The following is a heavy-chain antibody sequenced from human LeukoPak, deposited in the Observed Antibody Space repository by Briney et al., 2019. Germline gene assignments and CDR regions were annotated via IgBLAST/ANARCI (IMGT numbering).Heavy chain of an antibody. V-gene: IGHV3-74*03. CDR1: GFTFSSYW. Sequence: GGSLRLSCAASGFTFSSYWMHWVRQAPGKGLVWVSRINSDGSSTKYADSVKGRFTISRDNAKNTLYVQMNNLRAEDTAVYYCSRVDPKAPGDYSWGRGTLVTVSS. D-gene: IGHD2-2*03. J-gene: IGHJ4*02. CDR2: INSDGSST. CDR3: SRVDPKAPGDYS.